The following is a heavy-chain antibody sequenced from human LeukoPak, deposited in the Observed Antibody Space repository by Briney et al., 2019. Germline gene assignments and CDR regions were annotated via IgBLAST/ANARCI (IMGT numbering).Heavy chain of an antibody. CDR2: IKPDGSDK. CDR3: ATISAQTFDI. V-gene: IGHV3-7*01. Sequence: GGSLILSCVGSGFSFRSHWVNWVRQSPGKGLEWVANIKPDGSDKYYVDSARGRFTASRDNAKNSAFLQMNSLRAEDTAIYYCATISAQTFDIWGQGTLVSVSS. J-gene: IGHJ3*02. CDR1: GFSFRSHW. D-gene: IGHD5-24*01.